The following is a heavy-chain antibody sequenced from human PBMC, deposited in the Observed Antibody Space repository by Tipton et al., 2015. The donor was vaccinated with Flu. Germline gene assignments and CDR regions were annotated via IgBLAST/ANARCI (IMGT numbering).Heavy chain of an antibody. D-gene: IGHD3-22*01. CDR3: VRFNYYDSSGDY. Sequence: TLSLTCTVSGDSISRGSYYYNWVRQPAGEGLEWIGRIYTNTNTNYNASLKSRVTISIDRSKNQFSLRLTSVTAADAAMYYCVRFNYYDSSGDYWGQGTLVTISS. CDR1: GDSISRGSYY. CDR2: IYTNTNT. J-gene: IGHJ4*02. V-gene: IGHV4-61*02.